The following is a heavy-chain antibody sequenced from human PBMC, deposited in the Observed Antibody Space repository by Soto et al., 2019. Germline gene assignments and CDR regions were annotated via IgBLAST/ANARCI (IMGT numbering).Heavy chain of an antibody. Sequence: GGSLRLSCTASGFTFGDYAVSWVRQAPGKGLEWVGFIRSKAYGGTTEYAASVKGRFTISRDDSKSIAYLQMNSLKTEDTAVYYCTAGKLYPSLDFDYWGQGTLVTVSS. V-gene: IGHV3-49*04. CDR3: TAGKLYPSLDFDY. CDR2: IRSKAYGGTT. D-gene: IGHD2-8*01. J-gene: IGHJ4*02. CDR1: GFTFGDYA.